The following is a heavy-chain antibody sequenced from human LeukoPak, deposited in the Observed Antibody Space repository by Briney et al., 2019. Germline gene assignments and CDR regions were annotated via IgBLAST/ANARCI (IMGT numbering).Heavy chain of an antibody. J-gene: IGHJ4*02. D-gene: IGHD4-23*01. CDR3: AKLWSGGSSAYYFDS. V-gene: IGHV4-61*05. Sequence: PSETLSLTCTASGGSISSRSFYWGWIRQPPGKGLEWIGYMYYSGSTNYNPSLKSRVTISVDTSKNQFSLKLNSVTAADTAVYYCAKLWSGGSSAYYFDSWGQGTQVTVSS. CDR1: GGSISSRSFY. CDR2: MYYSGST.